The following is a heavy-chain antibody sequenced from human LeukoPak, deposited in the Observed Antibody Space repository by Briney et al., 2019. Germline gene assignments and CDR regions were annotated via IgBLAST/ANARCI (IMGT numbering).Heavy chain of an antibody. Sequence: GGSLRLSCAASQFTFSGYWMHWVRQVPGQGLVWVSRINPDGSNTNCADSVKGRFTVSRDNAKNTLYLQMNSLRGEDTAVYYCVRSASYGGSGYYCDYWGQGSLVTVSS. D-gene: IGHD3-22*01. CDR3: VRSASYGGSGYYCDY. J-gene: IGHJ4*02. CDR2: INPDGSNT. V-gene: IGHV3-74*01. CDR1: QFTFSGYW.